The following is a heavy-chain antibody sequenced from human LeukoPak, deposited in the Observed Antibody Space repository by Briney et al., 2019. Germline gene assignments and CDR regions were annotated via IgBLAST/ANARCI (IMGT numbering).Heavy chain of an antibody. CDR1: EFPFTTYA. CDR2: ISAGGSST. J-gene: IGHJ4*02. CDR3: AKARSGSWTFDY. D-gene: IGHD6-13*01. V-gene: IGHV3-23*01. Sequence: GGSLKLSCQASEFPFTTYAMTGFARAPGKGLKWFSAISAGGSSTYYADSVKGRFTISRDNSKNTLYLQMNSLRAGDTAVYYCAKARSGSWTFDYWGQGTLVTVSS.